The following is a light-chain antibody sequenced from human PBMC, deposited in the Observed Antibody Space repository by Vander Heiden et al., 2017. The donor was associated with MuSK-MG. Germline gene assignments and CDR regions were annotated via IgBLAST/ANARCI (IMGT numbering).Light chain of an antibody. CDR3: RQYYTYPRT. CDR1: QGIRND. J-gene: IGKJ1*01. Sequence: AIQMTQSPSSLSASVGDRVTITCRASQGIRNDLAWYQQKPGKAPKLLIYAASSLKSGVPSRFSGSGSGTDFTLTISSLQPEDFATYYCRQYYTYPRTFGQGTKVEVK. V-gene: IGKV1-6*01. CDR2: AAS.